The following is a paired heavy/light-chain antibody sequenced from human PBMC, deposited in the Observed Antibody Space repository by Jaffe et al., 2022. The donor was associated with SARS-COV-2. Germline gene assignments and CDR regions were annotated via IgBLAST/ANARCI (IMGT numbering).Heavy chain of an antibody. J-gene: IGHJ6*03. V-gene: IGHV3-30*04. Sequence: QVQLEESGGGVVLPGRSLRLSCAASGFTFRSYAMHWVRQAPGKGLDWVAITSYDGSNNYYADSVKGRFTISRDNSKNMLYLQMDSLRGEDTAVYYCATGGSKSVWYYYYMDVWGKGTTVTVSS. D-gene: IGHD1-26*01. CDR3: ATGGSKSVWYYYYMDV. CDR2: TSYDGSNN. CDR1: GFTFRSYA.
Light chain of an antibody. J-gene: IGKJ2*01. CDR3: QQYSNWPRT. V-gene: IGKV3-15*01. CDR1: QSVSSN. Sequence: EIVMTQSPATLSVSPGERVTLSCRASQSVSSNLAWYQQRPGQAPRLLIYGASARATGIPARFSGSGSGTEFTLTISSLQSEDFAVYYCQQYSNWPRTFGQGTKLEIK. CDR2: GAS.